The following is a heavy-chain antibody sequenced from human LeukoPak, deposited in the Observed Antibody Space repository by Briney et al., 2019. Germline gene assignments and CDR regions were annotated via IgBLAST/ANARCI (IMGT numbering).Heavy chain of an antibody. J-gene: IGHJ4*02. CDR3: ASLVVPAAT. D-gene: IGHD2-2*01. CDR2: SIPIFGLA. CDR1: GGTFSTYA. V-gene: IGHV1-69*13. Sequence: SVKVSCKASGGTFSTYAITWVRQAPGQGLEWMGGSIPIFGLASYAQKFQGRVTITADESTSTAYMELSSLRSEDTAVYYCASLVVPAATWGQGTLVTVSS.